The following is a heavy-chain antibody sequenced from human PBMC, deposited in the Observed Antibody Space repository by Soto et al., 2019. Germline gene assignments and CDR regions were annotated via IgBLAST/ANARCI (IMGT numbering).Heavy chain of an antibody. V-gene: IGHV4-59*01. CDR1: GGSMSGSY. D-gene: IGHD6-19*01. J-gene: IGHJ4*02. CDR2: IYYTGSP. CDR3: ARGGWYLDY. Sequence: QVQLQELGPGLVKPSETLALTCTVSGGSMSGSYWSWIRQCPGKGLEWLAYIYYTGSPEYNPSLNRRVTISVDTSKNQCSLKLSAVTAADTAVYYCARGGWYLDYWGQGTLVTVSS.